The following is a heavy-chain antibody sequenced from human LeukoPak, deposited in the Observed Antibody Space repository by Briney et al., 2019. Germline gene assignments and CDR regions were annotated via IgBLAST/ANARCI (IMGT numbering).Heavy chain of an antibody. CDR1: GGSISSGDYY. CDR3: ARELTEEAFDI. CDR2: IYYSGST. Sequence: SETLSLTCTVSGGSISSGDYYWSWIRQPPGKGLEWIGYIYYSGSTYYNPSLKSRVTISVDTSKNQFSLKLSSVTAADTAVYYCARELTEEAFDIWGQWTMVHVPS. D-gene: IGHD2-15*01. V-gene: IGHV4-30-4*08. J-gene: IGHJ3*02.